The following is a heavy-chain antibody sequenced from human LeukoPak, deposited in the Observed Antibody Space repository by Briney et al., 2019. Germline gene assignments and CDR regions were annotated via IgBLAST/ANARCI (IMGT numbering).Heavy chain of an antibody. D-gene: IGHD5-24*01. Sequence: ASVKVSCKASGYTFTGYYMHWVRQAPRQGLEWMGWINPNSGGTNYAQKFQGRVTMTRDTSITTAYMELRSLRSDDTAVYYCAKSRDDYKPVDYWGQGTLVTVSS. CDR1: GYTFTGYY. CDR3: AKSRDDYKPVDY. V-gene: IGHV1-2*02. J-gene: IGHJ4*02. CDR2: INPNSGGT.